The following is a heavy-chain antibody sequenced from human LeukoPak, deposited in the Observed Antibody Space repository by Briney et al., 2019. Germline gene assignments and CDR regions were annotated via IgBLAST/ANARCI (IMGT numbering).Heavy chain of an antibody. D-gene: IGHD3-10*01. Sequence: GGSLRLSCAASEFTFSSYGMSWVRQAPGKGLEWVSSISGSGGSTQYADSVQGRFAISRDNSKNSLYLQMNSLRAEDTAVYYCAREDRYYYGSGKGPDYYYYYMDVWGKGTTVTVSS. CDR1: EFTFSSYG. CDR2: ISGSGGST. CDR3: AREDRYYYGSGKGPDYYYYYMDV. V-gene: IGHV3-23*01. J-gene: IGHJ6*03.